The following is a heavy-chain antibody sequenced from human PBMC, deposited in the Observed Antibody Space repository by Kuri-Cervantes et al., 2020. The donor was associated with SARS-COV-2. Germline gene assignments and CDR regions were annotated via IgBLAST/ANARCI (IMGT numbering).Heavy chain of an antibody. V-gene: IGHV4-39*07. Sequence: GSLRLSCTVSGGSISSSSYYWGWIRQPPGKGLEWSGSIYYSGSTYYNPSLKSRVTISVDTSKSQFSLKLSSVTAADTAVYYCARVFTASFDFWGQGTLVTVSS. J-gene: IGHJ4*02. CDR2: IYYSGST. CDR1: GGSISSSSYY. CDR3: ARVFTASFDF.